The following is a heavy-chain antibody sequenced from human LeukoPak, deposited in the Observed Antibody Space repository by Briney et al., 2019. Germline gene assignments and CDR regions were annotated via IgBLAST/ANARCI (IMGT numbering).Heavy chain of an antibody. CDR1: GFTFSNYA. J-gene: IGHJ6*03. CDR2: IRSDGSNK. D-gene: IGHD3-22*01. CDR3: AKGSKVGLFTRDHYMDV. V-gene: IGHV3-30*02. Sequence: PGGSLRLSCAASGFTFSNYAMHWVRQAPGKGVGGVAFIRSDGSNKSYADSVKGRFTISRDNSKNTLYLQMNSLRTEDTAVYYCAKGSKVGLFTRDHYMDVWGKGTTVTMSS.